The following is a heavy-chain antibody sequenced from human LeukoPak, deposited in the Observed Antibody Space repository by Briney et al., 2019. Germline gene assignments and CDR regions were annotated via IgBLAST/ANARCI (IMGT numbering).Heavy chain of an antibody. CDR2: ISSSGTTK. J-gene: IGHJ4*02. D-gene: IGHD6-19*01. CDR1: GFTFSSYE. Sequence: PGGSLRLSCAASGFTFSSYEMNWVRQGPGKGLEWVSYISSSGTTKYYADSVKGRFTLSRDNAKNTLYLQMNSLRAEDTAVYYCARVIYSGWQGELSDWGQGTLVTVSS. V-gene: IGHV3-48*03. CDR3: ARVIYSGWQGELSD.